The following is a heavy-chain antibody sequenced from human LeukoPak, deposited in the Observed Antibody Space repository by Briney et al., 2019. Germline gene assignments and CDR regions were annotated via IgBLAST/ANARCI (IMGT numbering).Heavy chain of an antibody. CDR1: GINFRSSG. Sequence: GGSLRLSCAASGINFRSSGMHWVRQAPGKGLEWVTFIQNDGSDKYYAASVKGRFTTSRDNSKNAVYLHMASLRADDTALYYCAREGGRAVPGRFDQWGQGTLVTVSS. D-gene: IGHD6-13*01. J-gene: IGHJ4*02. CDR3: AREGGRAVPGRFDQ. V-gene: IGHV3-30*02. CDR2: IQNDGSDK.